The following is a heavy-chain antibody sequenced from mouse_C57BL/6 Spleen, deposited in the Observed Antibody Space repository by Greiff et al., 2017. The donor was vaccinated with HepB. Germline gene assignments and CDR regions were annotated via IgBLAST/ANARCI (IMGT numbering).Heavy chain of an antibody. V-gene: IGHV5-6*01. CDR1: GFTFSSYG. J-gene: IGHJ1*03. D-gene: IGHD2-4*01. CDR3: ARYDYDAWYFDV. CDR2: ISSGGSYT. Sequence: EVNVVESGGDLVKPGGSLKLSCAASGFTFSSYGMSWVRQTPDKRLEWVATISSGGSYTYYPDSVKGRFTISRDNAKNTLYLQMSSLKSEDTAMYYCARYDYDAWYFDVWGTGTTVTVSS.